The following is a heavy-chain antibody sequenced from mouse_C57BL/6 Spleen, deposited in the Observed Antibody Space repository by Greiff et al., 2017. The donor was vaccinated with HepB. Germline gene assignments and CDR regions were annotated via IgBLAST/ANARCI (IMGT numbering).Heavy chain of an antibody. CDR2: IFPGSGST. CDR3: ARMVITTVVASSEYFDV. J-gene: IGHJ1*03. D-gene: IGHD1-1*01. V-gene: IGHV1-75*01. Sequence: VQLQQSGPELVKPGASVKISCKASGYTFTDYYINWVKQRPGQGLEWIGWIFPGSGSTYYNEKFKGKATLTVDKSSSTAYMLLSSLTSEDSAVYFCARMVITTVVASSEYFDVWGTGTTVTVSS. CDR1: GYTFTDYY.